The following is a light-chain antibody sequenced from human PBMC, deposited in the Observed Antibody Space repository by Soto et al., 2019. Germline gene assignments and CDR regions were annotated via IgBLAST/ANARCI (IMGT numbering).Light chain of an antibody. CDR2: GAS. CDR1: QGVSRK. V-gene: IGKV3-15*01. Sequence: DIVMTQSPATLSVAPGERVTFSCGASQGVSRKLAWYQHKPGQAPRLLISGASTGATGIPARFSGSGSGTELTLTISSLQSEDCAIYYCPQYHTWPITFGGGTKV. J-gene: IGKJ4*01. CDR3: PQYHTWPIT.